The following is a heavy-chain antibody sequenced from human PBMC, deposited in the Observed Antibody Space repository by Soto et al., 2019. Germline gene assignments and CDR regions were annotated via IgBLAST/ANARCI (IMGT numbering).Heavy chain of an antibody. J-gene: IGHJ6*02. D-gene: IGHD2-15*01. CDR2: ISSSSSTI. CDR3: ARVDSQGGEDIVVVVGMDV. Sequence: GGSLRLSCAASGFTFSSYSMNWVRQAPGKGLEWVSYISSSSSTIYYADSVKGRFTISRDNAKNSLYLQMNSLRDEDTAVYYCARVDSQGGEDIVVVVGMDVWGQGTTVTVSS. V-gene: IGHV3-48*02. CDR1: GFTFSSYS.